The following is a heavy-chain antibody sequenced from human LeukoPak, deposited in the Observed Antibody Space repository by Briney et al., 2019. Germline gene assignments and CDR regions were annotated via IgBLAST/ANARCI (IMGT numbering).Heavy chain of an antibody. Sequence: PSETLSLTCAVSGGSISGGGYSWSWIRQPPGKGLEWIGYIYHSGSTYYNPSLKSRVTISVDRSKNQFSLKLSSVTAADTAVYYCACSGSGYRKVVGFDPWGQGTLVTVSS. CDR2: IYHSGST. V-gene: IGHV4-30-2*01. D-gene: IGHD3-10*01. J-gene: IGHJ5*02. CDR3: ACSGSGYRKVVGFDP. CDR1: GGSISGGGYS.